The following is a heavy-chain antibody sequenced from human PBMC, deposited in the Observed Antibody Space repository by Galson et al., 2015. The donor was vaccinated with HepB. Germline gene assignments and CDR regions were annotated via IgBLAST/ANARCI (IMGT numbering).Heavy chain of an antibody. V-gene: IGHV1-69*13. J-gene: IGHJ6*02. CDR3: ARAGDIVVVPAAIRAHPKTYYYYGMDV. D-gene: IGHD2-2*02. CDR1: GGTFSSYA. CDR2: IIPIFGTA. Sequence: SVKVSCKASGGTFSSYAISWVRQAPGQGLEWMGGIIPIFGTANYAQKFQGRVTITADESTSTAYMELSSLRSEDTAVYYCARAGDIVVVPAAIRAHPKTYYYYGMDVWGQGTTVTVSS.